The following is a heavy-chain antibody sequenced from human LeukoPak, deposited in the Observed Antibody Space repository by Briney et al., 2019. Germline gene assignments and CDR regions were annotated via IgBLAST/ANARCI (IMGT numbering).Heavy chain of an antibody. V-gene: IGHV3-23*01. CDR1: GFTFSSYS. J-gene: IGHJ4*02. CDR2: IGSGGSGGT. Sequence: GGSLRLSCAASGFTFSSYSMSWVRQVPGKGLEWVSVIGSGGSGGTSYADSVRGRFTMSRDDSKNTLFLQMNSLRAEDTAVYYCAKRGCDATTCSYYFDYWGRGTLVTVSS. CDR3: AKRGCDATTCSYYFDY. D-gene: IGHD2-2*01.